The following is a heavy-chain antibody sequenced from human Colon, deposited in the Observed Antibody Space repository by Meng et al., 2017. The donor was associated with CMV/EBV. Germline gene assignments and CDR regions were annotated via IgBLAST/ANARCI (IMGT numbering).Heavy chain of an antibody. CDR2: SNSDGTVT. Sequence: SCVVSGFALNNAWLHWVRQDPGKGLVWLSQSNSDGTVTGYADSVRGRFTISRDNAKNTLYLQMSGLRAEDTAVYYCARSGVLFALDYWGQGTLVTVSS. D-gene: IGHD2-15*01. CDR3: ARSGVLFALDY. J-gene: IGHJ4*02. V-gene: IGHV3-74*01. CDR1: GFALNNAW.